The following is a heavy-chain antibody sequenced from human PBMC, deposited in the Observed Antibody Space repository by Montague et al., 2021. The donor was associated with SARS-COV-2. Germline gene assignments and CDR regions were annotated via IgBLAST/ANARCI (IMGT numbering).Heavy chain of an antibody. Sequence: CAISGDSDWSNTAAWNWIRQSPSGGLEWLGRTHYRSKWTSDYTTSVEGRISIDPDTSKNQFFLHLRSVTPEDTGVYYCVRDTGSAQAGFDAWGQGTLVTVSS. V-gene: IGHV6-1*01. D-gene: IGHD4-17*01. J-gene: IGHJ4*02. CDR3: VRDTGSAQAGFDA. CDR2: THYRSKWTS. CDR1: GDSDWSNTAA.